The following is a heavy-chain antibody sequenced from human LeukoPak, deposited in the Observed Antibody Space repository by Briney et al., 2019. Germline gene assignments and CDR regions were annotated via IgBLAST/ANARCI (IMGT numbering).Heavy chain of an antibody. CDR3: SARYFDSGSFPNWFDP. J-gene: IGHJ5*02. CDR2: IYSGGST. Sequence: PGGSLRLSCAASGFTVSSNYMSWVRQAPGKGLEWVSVIYSGGSTYYADSVKGRFTISRDNSKNTLYLQMNSLRAEDTAVYYCSARYFDSGSFPNWFDPWGQGTLVTVSS. D-gene: IGHD1-26*01. V-gene: IGHV3-53*01. CDR1: GFTVSSNY.